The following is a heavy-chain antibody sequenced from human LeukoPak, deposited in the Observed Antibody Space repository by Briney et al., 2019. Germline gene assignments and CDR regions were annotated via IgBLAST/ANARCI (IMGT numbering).Heavy chain of an antibody. CDR2: INHSGST. CDR3: ARAKDTAMVSTAFDI. D-gene: IGHD5-18*01. J-gene: IGHJ3*02. Sequence: SETLSLTCAVYGGSSGGYYWGGIRQPPGKGLEGMGEINHSGSTNYNPSLKSRVTISVDTSKNQFSLKLSSVTAADTAVYYCARAKDTAMVSTAFDIWGQGTMVTVSS. CDR1: GGSSGGYY. V-gene: IGHV4-34*01.